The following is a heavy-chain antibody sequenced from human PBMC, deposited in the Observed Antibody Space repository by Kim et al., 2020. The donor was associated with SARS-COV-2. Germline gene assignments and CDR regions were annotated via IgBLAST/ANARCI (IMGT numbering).Heavy chain of an antibody. CDR1: GFTFSSYS. CDR3: ARDQNGVRKSDY. CDR2: ISSSSSYI. Sequence: GGSLRLSCAASGFTFSSYSMNWVRQAPGKGLEWVSSISSSSSYIYYADSVKGRFTISRDNAKNSLYLQMNSLRAEDTAVYYCARDQNGVRKSDYWGQGTLVTVSS. J-gene: IGHJ4*02. V-gene: IGHV3-21*01. D-gene: IGHD2-8*01.